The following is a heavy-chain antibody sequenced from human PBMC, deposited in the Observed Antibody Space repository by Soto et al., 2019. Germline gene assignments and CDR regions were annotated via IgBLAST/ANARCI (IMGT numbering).Heavy chain of an antibody. J-gene: IGHJ6*02. Sequence: EVHLVESGGGLVKPGGSLRLSCAVSGFTFSSCTMNWVRQAPGKGLEWVSSISPSTSHIYYTDSVKGRFTISRDNAKNSLFLQMTSLRAEDTAVYYCSGCSGGACHRHYGMDVWGQWTTVTVSS. CDR1: GFTFSSCT. V-gene: IGHV3-21*01. CDR2: ISPSTSHI. CDR3: SGCSGGACHRHYGMDV. D-gene: IGHD2-15*01.